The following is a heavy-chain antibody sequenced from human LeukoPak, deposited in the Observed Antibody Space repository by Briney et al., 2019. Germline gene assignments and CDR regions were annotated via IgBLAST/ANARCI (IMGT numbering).Heavy chain of an antibody. CDR1: GYTFTSYD. CDR3: ARSGGEQWLVGDVDYYYYGMDV. J-gene: IGHJ6*02. Sequence: GASVKVSCTASGYTFTSYDINWVRQATGQGLEWMGWMNPNSGNTGYAQKFQGRVTMTRNTSISTAYMELSSLRSEDTAVYYCARSGGEQWLVGDVDYYYYGMDVWGQGTTVTVSS. D-gene: IGHD6-19*01. CDR2: MNPNSGNT. V-gene: IGHV1-8*01.